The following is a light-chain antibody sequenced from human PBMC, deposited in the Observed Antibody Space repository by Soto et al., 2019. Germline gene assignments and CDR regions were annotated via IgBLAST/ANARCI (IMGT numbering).Light chain of an antibody. CDR2: GAF. CDR3: HQRNSSAAVT. CDR1: PSVTNY. J-gene: IGKJ5*01. Sequence: LRQNQRNSSLYRSERATLCFSASPSVTNYLAWYQQKPGQAPRLLIYGAFNRATGIPARFSGSGSGTDFTLTISRLEPYYFAVYSSHQRNSSAAVTLAQGTRLEIK. V-gene: IGKV3-11*01.